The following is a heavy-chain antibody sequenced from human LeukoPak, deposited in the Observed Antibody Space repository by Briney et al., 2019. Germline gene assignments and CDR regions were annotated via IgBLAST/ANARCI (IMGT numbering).Heavy chain of an antibody. J-gene: IGHJ4*02. CDR2: ISSSTSGYTI. V-gene: IGHV3-48*01. D-gene: IGHD1-26*01. CDR1: GFTFSNYR. CDR3: ARGTGSYYGHFDY. Sequence: GGSLRLSCAASGFTFSNYRMNWVRQAPGKGLEWVSYISSSTSGYTIYYADSVRGRFTISRDNAKNSLYLQMNSLRAEDTAVYYYARGTGSYYGHFDYWGQGTLVTVSS.